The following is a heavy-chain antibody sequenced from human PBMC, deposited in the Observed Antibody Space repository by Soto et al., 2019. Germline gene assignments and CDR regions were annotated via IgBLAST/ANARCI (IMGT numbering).Heavy chain of an antibody. J-gene: IGHJ5*01. CDR2: IYWDDDK. D-gene: IGHD3-10*01. Sequence: QITLKESGPTLVKPTQTLTLTCSFSGLSLSTSGEAVGWIRQPPGKALEWLALIYWDDDKLFNPTLKTRLTITKEPSKNQVVLTLTNMDPGDTSTYSCCHYVSARPAGWFDPWGQGILVTVSS. CDR3: CHYVSARPAGWFDP. CDR1: GLSLSTSGEA. V-gene: IGHV2-5*02.